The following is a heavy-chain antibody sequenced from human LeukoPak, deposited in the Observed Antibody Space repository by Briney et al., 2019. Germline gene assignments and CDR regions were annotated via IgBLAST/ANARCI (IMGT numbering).Heavy chain of an antibody. Sequence: ASVKVSCKASGYTFTSYGTSWVRQAPGQGLEWMGWISSYNGNTNYAQKLQGSVPLTPDTSPRTAYMELRSVRSDDTAVYYCARVSSIVVVPAAKPYYCYMDVWGNGKTVTISS. J-gene: IGHJ6*03. CDR1: GYTFTSYG. D-gene: IGHD2-2*01. CDR2: ISSYNGNT. CDR3: ARVSSIVVVPAAKPYYCYMDV. V-gene: IGHV1-18*01.